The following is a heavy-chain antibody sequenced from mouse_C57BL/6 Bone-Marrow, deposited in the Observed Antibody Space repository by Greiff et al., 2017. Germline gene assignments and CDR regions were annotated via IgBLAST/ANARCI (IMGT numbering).Heavy chain of an antibody. CDR2: IDPANGNT. CDR1: GFNITNYY. CDR3: ARRYGNYAMDY. Sequence: VQLQQPVAELVRPGASVKLSCTASGFNITNYYMHWVKQRPEQGLEWIGRIDPANGNTKYDPKFQGKATITADTSSNTAYLQLSSLTSEDTAIYYCARRYGNYAMDYWGQGTSVTVSS. V-gene: IGHV14-3*01. D-gene: IGHD2-1*01. J-gene: IGHJ4*01.